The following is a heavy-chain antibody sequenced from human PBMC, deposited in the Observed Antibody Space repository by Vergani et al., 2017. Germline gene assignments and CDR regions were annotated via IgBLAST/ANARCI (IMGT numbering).Heavy chain of an antibody. CDR3: ARDYHYYDSSGYYWGYFDY. CDR2: IWYDGSNK. D-gene: IGHD3-22*01. Sequence: VQLLQSGGGVIQPGGSVRLSCAASGFTFSACPMTWVRQAPGKGLEWVAVIWYDGSNKYYADSVKGRFTISRDNSKNTLYLQMNSLRAEDTAVYYCARDYHYYDSSGYYWGYFDYWGQGTLVTVSS. V-gene: IGHV3-33*08. CDR1: GFTFSACP. J-gene: IGHJ4*02.